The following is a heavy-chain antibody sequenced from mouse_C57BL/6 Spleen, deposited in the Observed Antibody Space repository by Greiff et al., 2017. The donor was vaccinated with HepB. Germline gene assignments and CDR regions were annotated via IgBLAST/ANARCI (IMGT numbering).Heavy chain of an antibody. V-gene: IGHV1-19*01. CDR3: ARENDSLYAMDY. CDR2: INPYNGGT. CDR1: GYTFTDYY. D-gene: IGHD2-4*01. Sequence: EVQLQQSGPVLVKPGASVKMSCKASGYTFTDYYMNWVKQSHGKSLEWIGVINPYNGGTSYNQKFKGKATLTVDKSSSTAYMELNSLTSEDSAVYYCARENDSLYAMDYWGQGTSVTVSS. J-gene: IGHJ4*01.